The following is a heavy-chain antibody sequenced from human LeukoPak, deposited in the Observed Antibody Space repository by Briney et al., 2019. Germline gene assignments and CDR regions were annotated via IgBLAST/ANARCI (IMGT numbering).Heavy chain of an antibody. D-gene: IGHD2-21*02. Sequence: ASVTVSCKASGYTFTSYGISWVRQAPGQGLEWMGWISAYNGNTNYAQELQGRVTMTTDTSTSTAYMELRSLRSDDTAVYYCARALKVVTVHDAFDIWGQGTMVTVSS. V-gene: IGHV1-18*01. CDR1: GYTFTSYG. J-gene: IGHJ3*02. CDR2: ISAYNGNT. CDR3: ARALKVVTVHDAFDI.